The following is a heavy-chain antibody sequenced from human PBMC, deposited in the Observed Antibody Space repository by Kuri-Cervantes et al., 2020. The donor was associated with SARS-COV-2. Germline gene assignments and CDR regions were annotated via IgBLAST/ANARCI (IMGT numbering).Heavy chain of an antibody. CDR3: ARGPIGFGDDYFDY. Sequence: ASLKVSCKVFGYTLIDSSMHWVRQAPGKGLEWMGSFDPEDDETFSPQKLQGRVTMTDDASSDTPYLELSSLRPDDTAVYYCARGPIGFGDDYFDYWSQGTLVTVSS. J-gene: IGHJ4*02. V-gene: IGHV1-24*01. CDR1: GYTLIDSS. D-gene: IGHD4-17*01. CDR2: FDPEDDET.